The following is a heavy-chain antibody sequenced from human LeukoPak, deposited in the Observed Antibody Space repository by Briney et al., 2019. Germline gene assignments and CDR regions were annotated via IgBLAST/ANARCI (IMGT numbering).Heavy chain of an antibody. CDR2: IIPIFGTA. Sequence: ASVKVSCKASGGTFSSYAISWVRQAPGQGLEWMGGIIPIFGTANYAQKFQGRVTITADESTSTAYMELRSLRSDDTAVYYCARADYYGSGSSGWFDPWGQGTLVTVSS. CDR3: ARADYYGSGSSGWFDP. J-gene: IGHJ5*02. D-gene: IGHD3-10*01. CDR1: GGTFSSYA. V-gene: IGHV1-69*13.